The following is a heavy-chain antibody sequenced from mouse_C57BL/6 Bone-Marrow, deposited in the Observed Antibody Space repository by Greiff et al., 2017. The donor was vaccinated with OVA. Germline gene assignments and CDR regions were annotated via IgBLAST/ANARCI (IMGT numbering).Heavy chain of an antibody. Sequence: EVQLVESGGGLVQPGESLKLSCESNEYEFPSHDMSWVRKTPEKRLELVAAINSDGGSTYYPDTMERRFIISRDNTKKTLYLQMSSLRSEDTALYYCARLRLTTVVATEWYFDVWGTGTTVTVSS. J-gene: IGHJ1*03. CDR3: ARLRLTTVVATEWYFDV. V-gene: IGHV5-2*01. CDR1: EYEFPSHD. D-gene: IGHD1-1*01. CDR2: INSDGGST.